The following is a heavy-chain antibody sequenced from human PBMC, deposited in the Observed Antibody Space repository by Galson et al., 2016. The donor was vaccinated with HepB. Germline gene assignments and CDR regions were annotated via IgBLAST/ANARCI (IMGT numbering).Heavy chain of an antibody. V-gene: IGHV3-30*18. CDR3: AKAGDYDLLAGFDY. CDR1: GFIFSSHG. CDR2: VSNDGSDK. J-gene: IGHJ4*02. Sequence: SLRLSCAASGFIFSSHGMHWVRQTPGKGLEWVAAVSNDGSDKYYAHSVKGRFTISRDNSKNTLYLQMNSLRAEDTAVYYCAKAGDYDLLAGFDYCGQGTPVTVSS. D-gene: IGHD3-9*01.